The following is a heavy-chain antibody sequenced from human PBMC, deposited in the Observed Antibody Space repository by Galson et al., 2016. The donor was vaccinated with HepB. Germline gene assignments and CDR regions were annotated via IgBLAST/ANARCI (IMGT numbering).Heavy chain of an antibody. CDR3: ARASPRDSGGWYPDAFDI. J-gene: IGHJ3*02. D-gene: IGHD6-19*01. CDR2: IYYSGST. Sequence: SETLSLTCTVSGGSISTYYWSWIRQSPGKGLEWIGYIYYSGSTNYNPSLKSRVTISVDTSKNQFSLKLSSVTAADTAVYYCARASPRDSGGWYPDAFDIWGQGTMVTVSS. CDR1: GGSISTYY. V-gene: IGHV4-59*01.